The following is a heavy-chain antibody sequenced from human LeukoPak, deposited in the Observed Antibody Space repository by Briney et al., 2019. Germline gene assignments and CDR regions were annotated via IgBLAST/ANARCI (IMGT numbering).Heavy chain of an antibody. J-gene: IGHJ5*02. CDR3: ARAEVVPYNWFDP. Sequence: GGSLRLSCAASGFTFSSYSMNWVRQAPGKGLEWVSYISSSSSTIYYADSVKGRFTISRDNAKNSLYLQMNSLRAEDTAVYYCARAEVVPYNWFDPWGQGTLVTVSS. V-gene: IGHV3-48*01. CDR2: ISSSSSTI. CDR1: GFTFSSYS. D-gene: IGHD2-2*01.